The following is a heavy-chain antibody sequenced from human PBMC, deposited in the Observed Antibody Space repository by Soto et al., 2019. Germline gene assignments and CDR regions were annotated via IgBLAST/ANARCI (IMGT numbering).Heavy chain of an antibody. V-gene: IGHV1-18*01. CDR1: GYSFTSYG. Sequence: ASVKVSCKASGYSFTSYGIAWVRQAPGQGPEWMGWISPYNGRTSYAQNVKGRVVMTTDISTNTVYLELRSLTSDDTAMYYCGRCRTDSYAMDVWG. J-gene: IGHJ6*02. CDR3: GRCRTDSYAMDV. D-gene: IGHD2-8*02. CDR2: ISPYNGRT.